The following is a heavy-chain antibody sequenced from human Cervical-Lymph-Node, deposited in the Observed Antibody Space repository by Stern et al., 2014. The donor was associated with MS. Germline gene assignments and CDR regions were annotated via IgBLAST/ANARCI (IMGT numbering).Heavy chain of an antibody. CDR3: ANSSGYLNWFDP. Sequence: QMQLVQSGAEVKKPGASVKVSCKASGYTFTSYAMHWVRQAPGQRPEGMGWINGGNGNTKYSQKFQGRVTITRDTSASTAYMELRSLRSEDTAVYYCANSSGYLNWFDPWGQGTLVTVSS. D-gene: IGHD3-22*01. V-gene: IGHV1-3*01. CDR1: GYTFTSYA. CDR2: INGGNGNT. J-gene: IGHJ5*02.